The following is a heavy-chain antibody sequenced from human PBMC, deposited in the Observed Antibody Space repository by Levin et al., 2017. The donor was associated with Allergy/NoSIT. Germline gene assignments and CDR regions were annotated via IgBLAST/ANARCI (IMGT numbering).Heavy chain of an antibody. Sequence: GESLKISCAASGFSFSNAWMSWVRQAPGKGLEWVGRIKSKSDGGTTDYAAPVKGRFTISREDSKKTLYLQMNSLKTEDTAVYYCTTRSGFWSGSDYWGQGTLVTVSS. CDR2: IKSKSDGGTT. D-gene: IGHD3-3*01. V-gene: IGHV3-15*01. J-gene: IGHJ4*02. CDR1: GFSFSNAW. CDR3: TTRSGFWSGSDY.